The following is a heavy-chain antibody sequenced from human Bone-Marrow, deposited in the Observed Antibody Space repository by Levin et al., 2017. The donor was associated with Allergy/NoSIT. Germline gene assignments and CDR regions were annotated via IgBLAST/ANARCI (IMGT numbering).Heavy chain of an antibody. J-gene: IGHJ4*02. CDR2: ISNDGNKK. CDR1: FFLFLLSF. V-gene: IGHV3-30-3*01. Sequence: SCAFFFFLFLLSFLPWVRQAPGKRLEWVAIISNDGNKKYYADTVKGRFSISLSPSRNTLYLQMSSLRAEDTAVYYCARAPRDGYNKTFDYWGQGTLVTVSS. D-gene: IGHD5-24*01. CDR3: ARAPRDGYNKTFDY.